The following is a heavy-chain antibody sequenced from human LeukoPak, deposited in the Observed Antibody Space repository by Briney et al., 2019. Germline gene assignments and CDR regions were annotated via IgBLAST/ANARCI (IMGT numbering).Heavy chain of an antibody. D-gene: IGHD3-10*01. Sequence: GGSLRLSCAASGFTFSNNAMHWVRQAPGKGLEWVSAINGGGSGTFYADSVKGRFTISRDNSKNALYLQMNSLRAEDTAVYYCARYGSGNAFDIWGQGTMVTVSS. CDR2: INGGGSGT. V-gene: IGHV3-23*01. CDR1: GFTFSNNA. J-gene: IGHJ3*02. CDR3: ARYGSGNAFDI.